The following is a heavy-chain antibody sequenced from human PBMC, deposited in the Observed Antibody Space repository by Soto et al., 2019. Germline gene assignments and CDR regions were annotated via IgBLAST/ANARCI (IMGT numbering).Heavy chain of an antibody. Sequence: QVQLVESGGGLVEPGGSLRLSCGASGFTFSDYYMTWIRQAPGKGLEWVSYIAGTSYYTNYADSVKGRFIISRDNAKSSLYLQMKSLRAEDTAVYYCPRAKSSGRDDAFDNWGKGTVVTVSS. V-gene: IGHV3-11*05. CDR2: IAGTSYYT. D-gene: IGHD1-26*01. CDR3: PRAKSSGRDDAFDN. CDR1: GFTFSDYY. J-gene: IGHJ3*02.